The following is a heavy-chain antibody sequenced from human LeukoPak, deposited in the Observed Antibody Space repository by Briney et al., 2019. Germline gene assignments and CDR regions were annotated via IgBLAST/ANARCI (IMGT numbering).Heavy chain of an antibody. Sequence: SETLSLTCTVSGGSISGFYWSWIRQPPGKGLEWIGYIYYSGSTNYNPSLKSRVTISVDTSKSQFSLKLSSVTAADTAVYYCARGLIAAANYVNWFDPWGQGTLVTVSS. CDR3: ARGLIAAANYVNWFDP. J-gene: IGHJ5*02. D-gene: IGHD6-13*01. CDR2: IYYSGST. CDR1: GGSISGFY. V-gene: IGHV4-59*01.